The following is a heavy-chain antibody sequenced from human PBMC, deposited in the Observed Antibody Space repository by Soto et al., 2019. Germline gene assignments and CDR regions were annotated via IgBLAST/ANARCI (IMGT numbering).Heavy chain of an antibody. V-gene: IGHV4-34*01. CDR1: DGSFSGYY. D-gene: IGHD5-12*01. CDR2: INHSGST. CDR3: SRLSGIYEYLRDV. J-gene: IGHJ3*01. Sequence: SETLSLTCAVYDGSFSGYYWSWIRQPPGKGLEWIGEINHSGSTNYNPSLKSRVTISVDTSKNQFFLKLSSVTAADTAVYYCSRLSGIYEYLRDVRVQGTTDSVSS.